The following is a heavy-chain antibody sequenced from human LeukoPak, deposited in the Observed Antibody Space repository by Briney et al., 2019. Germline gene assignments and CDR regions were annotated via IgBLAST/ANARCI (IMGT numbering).Heavy chain of an antibody. J-gene: IGHJ4*02. CDR2: IYYSGST. Sequence: SETLSLTCTVSGGSISSGDYYWSWIRQPPGKGLEWIGYIYYSGSTYYNPSLKSRVTISVDTSKNQFSLKLSSVTAADTAVYYCARAPFGSGSYYSDYWGQGTLVTVSS. V-gene: IGHV4-30-4*02. CDR3: ARAPFGSGSYYSDY. D-gene: IGHD3-10*01. CDR1: GGSISSGDYY.